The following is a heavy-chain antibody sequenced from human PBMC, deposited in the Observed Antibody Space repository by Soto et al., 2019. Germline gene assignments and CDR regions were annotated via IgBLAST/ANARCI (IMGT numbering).Heavy chain of an antibody. CDR3: ARDPGYSSIWTYFDY. J-gene: IGHJ4*02. D-gene: IGHD6-19*01. Sequence: ASVKVSCKASGYTFTGYYIHWVRQAPGQGLEWMGWINPNSDDTNSAQKFQGRVTLTRDTSISTGYMELSRLGSDDTAVYYCARDPGYSSIWTYFDYWGQGTLVTVS. CDR2: INPNSDDT. CDR1: GYTFTGYY. V-gene: IGHV1-2*02.